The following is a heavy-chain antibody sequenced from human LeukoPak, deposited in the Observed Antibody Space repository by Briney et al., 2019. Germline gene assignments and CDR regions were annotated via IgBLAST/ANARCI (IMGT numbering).Heavy chain of an antibody. CDR2: INHSGST. D-gene: IGHD3-10*01. CDR3: ASSGMVRGVIRSGYYYYGMDV. V-gene: IGHV4-34*01. CDR1: GGSFSGYY. Sequence: SETLSLTCAVYGGSFSGYYWSWIRQPPGKGLEWIGEINHSGSTNYNPSLKSRVTISVDTSKNQFSLKLSSVTAADTAVYYCASSGMVRGVIRSGYYYYGMDVWGQGTTVTVSS. J-gene: IGHJ6*02.